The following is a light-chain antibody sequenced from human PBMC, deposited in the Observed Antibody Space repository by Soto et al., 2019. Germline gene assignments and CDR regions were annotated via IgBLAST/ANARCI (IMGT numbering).Light chain of an antibody. Sequence: SYELTQPSSVSVFPGQTARITCSGDVLAKKYVRWIQQKPGQAPVVVIYKDKERHSEISERFSGSSSGTTVTLTISAAQVDDEADYYCYSAADNIVVFGGGTKLTVL. CDR2: KDK. CDR3: YSAADNIVV. CDR1: VLAKKY. V-gene: IGLV3-27*01. J-gene: IGLJ2*01.